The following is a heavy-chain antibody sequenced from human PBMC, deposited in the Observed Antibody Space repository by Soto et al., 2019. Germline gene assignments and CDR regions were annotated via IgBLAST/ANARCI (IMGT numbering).Heavy chain of an antibody. D-gene: IGHD5-12*01. J-gene: IGHJ5*02. CDR1: GYPFTNYA. CDR3: ATYVDRQENWLDP. Sequence: GASVKVSCKASGYPFTNYAIHWVRQAPGQRLEWMGWINGGNGNTKYSQKLQGRVTMTTDTSTSTAYMELRSLRSDDTAVYYCATYVDRQENWLDPWGQGTLVTVSS. CDR2: INGGNGNT. V-gene: IGHV1-3*01.